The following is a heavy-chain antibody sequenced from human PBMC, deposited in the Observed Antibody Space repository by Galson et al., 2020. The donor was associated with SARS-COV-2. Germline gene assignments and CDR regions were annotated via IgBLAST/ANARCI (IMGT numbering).Heavy chain of an antibody. Sequence: SQTLSLTCAISGDTVSSNSVSWSWIRRSPSRDLEWPGRTYYRSKWYTEYAVSVKSRITVSPDTSKNQFSLHVNSVTSEDTAVYYCARGSEGRGVIDYFDYWGQGILVTVSS. CDR1: GDTVSSNSVS. CDR3: ARGSEGRGVIDYFDY. D-gene: IGHD3-16*02. CDR2: TYYRSKWYT. J-gene: IGHJ4*02. V-gene: IGHV6-1*01.